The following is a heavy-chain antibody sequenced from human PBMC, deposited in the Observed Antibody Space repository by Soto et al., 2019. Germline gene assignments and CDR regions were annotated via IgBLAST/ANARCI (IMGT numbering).Heavy chain of an antibody. J-gene: IGHJ6*02. V-gene: IGHV3-21*01. CDR2: ISSSSSYI. CDR3: ARARDGYPYYYYYGMDV. CDR1: GFIFRTYS. Sequence: GSLRLSCAASGFIFRTYSMNWVRQAPGKGLDWVSFISSSSSYIYYADSVMGRFTISRDNAKNSLYPQMNSLRAEDTAVYYCARARDGYPYYYYYGMDVWGQGTTVTVSS. D-gene: IGHD5-12*01.